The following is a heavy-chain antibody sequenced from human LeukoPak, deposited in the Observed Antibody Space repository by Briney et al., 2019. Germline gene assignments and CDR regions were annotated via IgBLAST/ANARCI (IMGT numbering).Heavy chain of an antibody. Sequence: GGSLRLSCAASGFTFSSYAMSWVRQAPGKGLEWVSAISGSGGSTYYADSVKGRFTISRDNSKNTLYLQMNSLRAEDTAVYYCAKDQWVDSRGWWRGYYFDYWGQGTLVTVSS. CDR3: AKDQWVDSRGWWRGYYFDY. V-gene: IGHV3-23*01. D-gene: IGHD6-19*01. CDR2: ISGSGGST. J-gene: IGHJ4*02. CDR1: GFTFSSYA.